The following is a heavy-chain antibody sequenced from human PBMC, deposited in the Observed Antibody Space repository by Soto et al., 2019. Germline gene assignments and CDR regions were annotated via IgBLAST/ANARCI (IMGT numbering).Heavy chain of an antibody. Sequence: TLSLTCAVYGGSFSGYYWSWIRQPPGKGLEWIGEINHSGSTNYNPSPKSRVTISVDTSKNQFSLKLSSATAADTAVYYCARVSSFAMVNDYWGQGTLVTVSS. J-gene: IGHJ4*02. CDR2: INHSGST. D-gene: IGHD5-18*01. CDR1: GGSFSGYY. CDR3: ARVSSFAMVNDY. V-gene: IGHV4-34*01.